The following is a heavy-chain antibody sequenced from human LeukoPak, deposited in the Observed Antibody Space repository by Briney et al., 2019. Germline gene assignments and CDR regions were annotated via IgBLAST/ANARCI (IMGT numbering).Heavy chain of an antibody. V-gene: IGHV1-69*02. Sequence: VASVKVSCKASGYTFTGYYMHWVRQAPGQGLEWMGRIIPILGIPNYAQKFQGRVTITADKSTSTTYMELSSLISEDTAVYYCAEGDRSGHNFDYWGQGTLVTVSS. D-gene: IGHD3-22*01. CDR2: IIPILGIP. CDR3: AEGDRSGHNFDY. J-gene: IGHJ4*02. CDR1: GYTFTGYY.